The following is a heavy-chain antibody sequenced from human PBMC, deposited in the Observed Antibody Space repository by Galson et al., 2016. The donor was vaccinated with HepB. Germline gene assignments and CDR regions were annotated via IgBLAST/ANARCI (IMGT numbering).Heavy chain of an antibody. V-gene: IGHV4-39*01. J-gene: IGHJ4*02. CDR3: ARVAWYQYGSGSYDY. CDR2: INYSGNT. Sequence: SETLSLTCTVSGGSISSRNYYWGWIRQPPGKGLEWIGSINYSGNTYYNPSLKTQVPMAIDTSKNQFSLRLSSVTAADTAVYYCARVAWYQYGSGSYDYWGQGTLVSVSS. D-gene: IGHD3-10*01. CDR1: GGSISSRNYY.